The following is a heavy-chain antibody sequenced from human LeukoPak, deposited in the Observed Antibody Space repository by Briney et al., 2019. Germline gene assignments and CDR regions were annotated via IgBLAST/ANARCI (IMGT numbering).Heavy chain of an antibody. V-gene: IGHV4-39*07. CDR1: GGSISSYY. Sequence: SSETLSLTCTVSGGSISSYYWGWIRQPPGKGLEWIGSIYYSGSTYYNPSLESRVTISVDTSKNQFSLKLSSVTAADTAVYYCARDVPKIYGSGSYSVDYWGQGTLVTVSS. CDR3: ARDVPKIYGSGSYSVDY. J-gene: IGHJ4*02. CDR2: IYYSGST. D-gene: IGHD3-10*01.